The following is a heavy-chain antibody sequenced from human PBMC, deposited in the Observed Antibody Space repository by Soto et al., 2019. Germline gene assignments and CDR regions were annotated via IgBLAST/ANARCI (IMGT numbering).Heavy chain of an antibody. CDR1: GASISSYY. CDR3: ARDQIARPQFDY. CDR2: IYYIGSA. Sequence: ASETLSLTCAVSGASISSYYWSWIRQPPGKGLEWIGYIYYIGSANYNPSLKSRVSISIDTSKNQFSLKLSSVTAADTAVYYCARDQIARPQFDYWGQGTLVTVSS. D-gene: IGHD2-21*01. V-gene: IGHV4-59*01. J-gene: IGHJ4*02.